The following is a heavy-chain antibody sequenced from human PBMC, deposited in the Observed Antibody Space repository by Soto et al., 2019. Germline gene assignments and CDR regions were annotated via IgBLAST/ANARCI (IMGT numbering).Heavy chain of an antibody. CDR1: GFDFSNYW. CDR3: AAGLGGVDY. CDR2: IKQDGSEK. J-gene: IGHJ4*02. D-gene: IGHD3-16*01. V-gene: IGHV3-7*05. Sequence: PGGSLRLSCAASGFDFSNYWMSWVRQAPGKGLEWVANIKQDGSEKYYVDSVKGRFTVSRDNAKKSLYLQMNSLRAEDTAVYYCAAGLGGVDYWAQGSLVTVST.